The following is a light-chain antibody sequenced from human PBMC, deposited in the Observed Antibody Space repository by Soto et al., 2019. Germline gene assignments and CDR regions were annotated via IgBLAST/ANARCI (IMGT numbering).Light chain of an antibody. Sequence: EVVLTQSPATLSLSPGERATLSCRASQTVRTFLDWYQQKPGQAPRLLIFGASTRATGIPARFSGSGSGTEFTLTISSLQSEDFAVYYCQQYNYWPPITFGQGTRLEIK. CDR3: QQYNYWPPIT. CDR2: GAS. J-gene: IGKJ5*01. CDR1: QTVRTF. V-gene: IGKV3-15*01.